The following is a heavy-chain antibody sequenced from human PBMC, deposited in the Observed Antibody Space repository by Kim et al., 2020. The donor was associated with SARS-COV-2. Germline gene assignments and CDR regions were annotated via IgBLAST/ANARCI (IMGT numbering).Heavy chain of an antibody. CDR3: ARGIAAVSLVWFDP. J-gene: IGHJ5*02. D-gene: IGHD6-13*01. Sequence: SPSFQGQVTISADKSISTAYLQWSSLKASDTAMYYCARGIAAVSLVWFDPWGQGTLVTVSS. V-gene: IGHV5-51*01.